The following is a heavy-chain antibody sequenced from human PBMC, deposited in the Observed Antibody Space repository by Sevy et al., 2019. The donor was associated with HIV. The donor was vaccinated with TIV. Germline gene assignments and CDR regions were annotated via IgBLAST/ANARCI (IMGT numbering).Heavy chain of an antibody. V-gene: IGHV3-7*03. J-gene: IGHJ4*02. CDR3: AKGSLEWLSALDY. CDR2: IKKDGSEK. CDR1: GFTFNQFW. Sequence: GGSLRLSCVASGFTFNQFWMNWVRQTPGKGLEWVAIIKKDGSEKYYVGSVEGRFTISRDNAQNSLSLQMNSLGAEDTAVYYCAKGSLEWLSALDYWGQGTLVTVSS. D-gene: IGHD3-3*01.